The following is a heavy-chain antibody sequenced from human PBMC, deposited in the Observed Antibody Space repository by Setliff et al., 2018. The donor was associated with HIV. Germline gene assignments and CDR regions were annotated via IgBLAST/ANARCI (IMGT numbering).Heavy chain of an antibody. Sequence: GASVKVSCKASGGTFSSYSITWVRQAPGQGLEWMGGIIPIFNTANYAHKFQGRVTITADESTSTAYMELSSLGSEDTAVYYCARGSGGYCSGGSCYFGFGLALWGQGTTVTVTS. V-gene: IGHV1-69*13. CDR3: ARGSGGYCSGGSCYFGFGLAL. CDR2: IIPIFNTA. CDR1: GGTFSSYS. J-gene: IGHJ6*02. D-gene: IGHD2-15*01.